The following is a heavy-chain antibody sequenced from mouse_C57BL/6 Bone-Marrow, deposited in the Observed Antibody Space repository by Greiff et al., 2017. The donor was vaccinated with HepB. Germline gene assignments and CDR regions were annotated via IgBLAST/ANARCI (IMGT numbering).Heavy chain of an antibody. Sequence: VQLQQSGPVLVKPGPSVKISCKASGFTFTDYYMHWVKQSHGKSLEWIGLVYPYNGGTSYNQKFKGKATLTVDTSSSTAYMELNSLTSEDSAVYYCAIYYYGSSPAFDVWGTGTTVTVSS. V-gene: IGHV1-36*01. CDR3: AIYYYGSSPAFDV. CDR1: GFTFTDYY. D-gene: IGHD1-1*01. CDR2: VYPYNGGT. J-gene: IGHJ1*03.